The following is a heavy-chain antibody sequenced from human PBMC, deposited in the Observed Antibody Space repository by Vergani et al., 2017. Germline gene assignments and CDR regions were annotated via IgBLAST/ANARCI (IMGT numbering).Heavy chain of an antibody. D-gene: IGHD4-17*01. V-gene: IGHV3-23*01. CDR1: GFTFSSYA. CDR2: ISGSGSST. Sequence: EVQLLESGGGLVQPGGSLRLSCAASGFTFSSYAMSWVRQASGKGLEWVSAISGSGSSTFYADSVKGRFTISRDNSKNTLYLQMNSLRAEDTAIYYCAKESTVTSFADYWGQGTLVTVSS. CDR3: AKESTVTSFADY. J-gene: IGHJ4*02.